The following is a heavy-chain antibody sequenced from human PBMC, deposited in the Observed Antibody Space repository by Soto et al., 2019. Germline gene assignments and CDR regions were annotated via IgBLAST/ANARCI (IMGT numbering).Heavy chain of an antibody. D-gene: IGHD3-3*01. J-gene: IGHJ6*02. CDR1: GYTFTSYA. Sequence: ASVKVSCKASGYTFTSYAMHWVRQAPGQRLEWMGWINAGNGNTKYSQKFQGRVTITRDTSASTAYMELSSLRSEDTAVYYCASMNYDFWSRYLDPYYYYYGMDVWGQGTRVTVSS. V-gene: IGHV1-3*01. CDR3: ASMNYDFWSRYLDPYYYYYGMDV. CDR2: INAGNGNT.